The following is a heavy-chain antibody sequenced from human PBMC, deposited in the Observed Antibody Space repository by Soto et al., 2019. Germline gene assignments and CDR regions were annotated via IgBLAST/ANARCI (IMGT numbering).Heavy chain of an antibody. V-gene: IGHV3-64D*08. CDR2: ISSNGGST. D-gene: IGHD5-18*01. CDR1: GFTFSSYA. Sequence: GGSLRLSCSASGFTFSSYAMHWVRQAPGKGLEYVSAISSNGGSTYYADSVKGRFTISRDNSKNTLYLQMSSLRAEDTAVYYCVKDSRTWIQLWLTDYYHYGMDVWGQGTTVTVYS. CDR3: VKDSRTWIQLWLTDYYHYGMDV. J-gene: IGHJ6*02.